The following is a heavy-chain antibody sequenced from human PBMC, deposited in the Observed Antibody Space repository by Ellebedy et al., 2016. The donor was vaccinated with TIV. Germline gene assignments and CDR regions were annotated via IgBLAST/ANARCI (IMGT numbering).Heavy chain of an antibody. CDR3: ARGDSGGISGPFDY. Sequence: SETLSLTXTVSGGSVSSGSYYWSWIRQPPGKGLEWIGYIYYSGSTNYNPSLKSRVTISVDTSKNQFSLKLSSVTAADTATYYCARGDSGGISGPFDYWGRGIQVTVSS. CDR1: GGSVSSGSYY. CDR2: IYYSGST. D-gene: IGHD4-23*01. V-gene: IGHV4-61*01. J-gene: IGHJ4*02.